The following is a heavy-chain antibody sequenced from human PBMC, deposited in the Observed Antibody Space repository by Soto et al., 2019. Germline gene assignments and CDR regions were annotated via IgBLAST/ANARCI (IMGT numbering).Heavy chain of an antibody. Sequence: QVQLVQSGAEVKKPGASVKVSCKASGYNFKSFDINWVRQASGQGLEWMGWLKPSSGEAGYAEKFQGRLTMTRDTSTNTVSMELRRLTSEDTAVYYCVRDNWSSNVDYFGMDVWGHGTTVIVS. V-gene: IGHV1-8*02. CDR3: VRDNWSSNVDYFGMDV. CDR1: GYNFKSFD. CDR2: LKPSSGEA. D-gene: IGHD3-3*01. J-gene: IGHJ6*02.